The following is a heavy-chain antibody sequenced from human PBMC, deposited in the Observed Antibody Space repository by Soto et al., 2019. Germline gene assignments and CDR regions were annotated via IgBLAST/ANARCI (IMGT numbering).Heavy chain of an antibody. J-gene: IGHJ4*02. D-gene: IGHD5-18*01. CDR3: ARWNVQYDSYGYF. CDR2: ISHDGGNK. V-gene: IGHV3-30-3*01. CDR1: GFTFSTFP. Sequence: ALRLSCAASGFTFSTFPMHWVRQAPGKGLEWVALISHDGGNKYYADSVKGRFTISRDNSKNTLYLQMNSLRAEDTAVYYCARWNVQYDSYGYFWGQGTQVTVSS.